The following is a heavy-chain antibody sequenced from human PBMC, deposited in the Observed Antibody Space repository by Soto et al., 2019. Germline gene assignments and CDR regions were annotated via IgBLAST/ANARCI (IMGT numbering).Heavy chain of an antibody. V-gene: IGHV3-53*01. J-gene: IGHJ3*02. CDR3: ARRDDSETFDI. CDR2: IYRGGGT. D-gene: IGHD5-18*01. CDR1: GLSVTANY. Sequence: EVQLVESGGGLIQPGGSLRLICAASGLSVTANYMTWVRQAPGKGLEWLSIIYRGGGTYYADSLKGRAIIYRDGSRNMVVLQMNSLTAEDAGVYYCARRDDSETFDIWGRGTAVNVSS.